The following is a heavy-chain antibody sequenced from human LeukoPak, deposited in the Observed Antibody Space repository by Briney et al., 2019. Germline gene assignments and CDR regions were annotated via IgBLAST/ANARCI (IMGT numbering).Heavy chain of an antibody. Sequence: GGSLRLSCAASGFTFSTYVMTWVRQAPGKGLEWVSTMSGSGGSTYYADSVKGRFTISRDNSKNTLYLQMNSLRAEDTAVYYCAKGSAYGSGNYYYFDYWGQGTLVTVSS. V-gene: IGHV3-23*01. J-gene: IGHJ4*02. D-gene: IGHD3-10*01. CDR1: GFTFSTYV. CDR3: AKGSAYGSGNYYYFDY. CDR2: MSGSGGST.